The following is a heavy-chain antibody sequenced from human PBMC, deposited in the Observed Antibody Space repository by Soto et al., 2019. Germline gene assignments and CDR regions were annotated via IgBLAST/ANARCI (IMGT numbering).Heavy chain of an antibody. CDR1: GFSVSSNY. Sequence: DVQLVESGGGLVQPGGSLRLSCAASGFSVSSNYMSWVRQAPGMGLEWVSFIYSGGSTYSADSVKGRFTISRDNSMNTMYLQMNSLRAEDTAVYYCPRVPGSLWGQGTLVTVSS. CDR2: IYSGGST. J-gene: IGHJ4*02. D-gene: IGHD1-26*01. CDR3: PRVPGSL. V-gene: IGHV3-66*01.